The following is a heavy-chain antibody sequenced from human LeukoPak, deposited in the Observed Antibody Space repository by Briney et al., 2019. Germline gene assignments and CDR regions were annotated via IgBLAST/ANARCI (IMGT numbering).Heavy chain of an antibody. D-gene: IGHD1-26*01. CDR2: MKPNSGNE. CDR1: GYTFTSND. V-gene: IGHV1-8*01. CDR3: ARVGSGSYSFDY. Sequence: ASVTVSCKASGYTFTSNDINWVRQATAQGLEWKGWMKPNSGNEGYAENVQGRVTMTRNTSISIAYMELSRLRSEDTAVYYCARVGSGSYSFDYWGQGTLVTVSS. J-gene: IGHJ4*02.